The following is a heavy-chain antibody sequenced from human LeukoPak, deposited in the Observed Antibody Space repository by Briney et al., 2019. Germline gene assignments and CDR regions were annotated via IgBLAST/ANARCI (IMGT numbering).Heavy chain of an antibody. D-gene: IGHD6-13*01. CDR1: GGSFSGYF. Sequence: SETLSLTCAVYGGSFSGYFWSCIRQPPGKGLEWIGEINHSGGTNYNPSLKSRVTISVDTSKNQFSLKMNSVTAADTAVYYCARAPSGEVESAARGDYLDYWGQGTLVTVSS. CDR2: INHSGGT. V-gene: IGHV4-34*01. J-gene: IGHJ4*02. CDR3: ARAPSGEVESAARGDYLDY.